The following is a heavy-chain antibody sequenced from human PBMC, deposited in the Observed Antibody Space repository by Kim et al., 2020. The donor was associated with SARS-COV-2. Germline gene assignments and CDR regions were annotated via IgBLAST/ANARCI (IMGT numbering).Heavy chain of an antibody. Sequence: SETLSLTCAVYGGSFSGYYWSWIRQPPGKGLEWIGEINHSGSTNYNPSLKSRVTISVDTSKNQFSLKLSSVTAADTAVYYCARGLPPPQLGRHFQHWGQGTLVTVSS. J-gene: IGHJ1*01. D-gene: IGHD1-1*01. CDR3: ARGLPPPQLGRHFQH. CDR2: INHSGST. CDR1: GGSFSGYY. V-gene: IGHV4-34*01.